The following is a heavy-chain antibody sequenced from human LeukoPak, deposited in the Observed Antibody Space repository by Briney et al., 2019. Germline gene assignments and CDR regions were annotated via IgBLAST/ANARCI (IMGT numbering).Heavy chain of an antibody. CDR1: GGSISSSSYY. D-gene: IGHD6-19*01. J-gene: IGHJ4*02. Sequence: PSETLSLTCTVSGGSISSSSYYWGWIRQPPGKGLEWIGSIYYSGSTYYNPSLKSRVTISVDTSKNQFSLKLSSVTAADTAVYYCATVTVAGIDYWGQGTLVTVSS. CDR2: IYYSGST. CDR3: ATVTVAGIDY. V-gene: IGHV4-39*01.